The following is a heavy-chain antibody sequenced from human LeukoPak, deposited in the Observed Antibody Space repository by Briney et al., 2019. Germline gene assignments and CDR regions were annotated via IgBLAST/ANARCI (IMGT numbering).Heavy chain of an antibody. CDR2: ISSSSSYI. CDR1: GFTFSSYS. CDR3: AILWFGELLNDY. D-gene: IGHD3-10*01. J-gene: IGHJ4*02. Sequence: GGSLRLSCAASGFTFSSYSMNWVRQAPGKGLEWVSSISSSSSYIYYADSVKGRFTTSRDNAKNSLYLQMNSLRAEDTAVYYCAILWFGELLNDYWGQGTLVTVSS. V-gene: IGHV3-21*01.